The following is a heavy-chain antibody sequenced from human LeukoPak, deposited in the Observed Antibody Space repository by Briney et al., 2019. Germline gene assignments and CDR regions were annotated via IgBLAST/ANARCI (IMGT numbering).Heavy chain of an antibody. J-gene: IGHJ5*02. D-gene: IGHD3-3*01. Sequence: SQTLSLTCNVSGASISGGDYYWSCVRQPPGKGLELIGYIYHTGTIFYMPSLKSRLSISIDLSKHQFSLRLNSVTVADTAVYYCARLGYDFWTGKNRFDPWGQGTLVIVSS. V-gene: IGHV4-30-4*08. CDR3: ARLGYDFWTGKNRFDP. CDR2: IYHTGTI. CDR1: GASISGGDYY.